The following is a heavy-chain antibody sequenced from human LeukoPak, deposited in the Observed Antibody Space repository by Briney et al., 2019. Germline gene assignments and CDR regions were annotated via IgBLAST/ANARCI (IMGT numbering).Heavy chain of an antibody. Sequence: PSETLSLTCSASGGSITSDNYYWNWIRQPPGKGLEWIGTIHDNGNTYYSASLKSRVTISRDTSNNRFSLQLSSVTAADTAVYFCGRRHYGVGFEVWGQVTKVTVSS. CDR2: IHDNGNT. CDR1: GGSITSDNYY. D-gene: IGHD2-8*01. V-gene: IGHV4-39*01. J-gene: IGHJ3*01. CDR3: GRRHYGVGFEV.